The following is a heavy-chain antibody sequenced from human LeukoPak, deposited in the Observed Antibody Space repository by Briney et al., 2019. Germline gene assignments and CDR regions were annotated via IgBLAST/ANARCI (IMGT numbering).Heavy chain of an antibody. Sequence: SETLSLTCTLSAGSISSYYWSWIRQPPGEGREWIGYIYYSGSTNYNPSLKSRVTISVDTSKNQFSLKLSSVTAADTAVYCCARRFGIAVAGRLGAFDIWGQGTMVTVSS. CDR3: ARRFGIAVAGRLGAFDI. D-gene: IGHD6-19*01. CDR2: IYYSGST. CDR1: AGSISSYY. J-gene: IGHJ3*02. V-gene: IGHV4-59*01.